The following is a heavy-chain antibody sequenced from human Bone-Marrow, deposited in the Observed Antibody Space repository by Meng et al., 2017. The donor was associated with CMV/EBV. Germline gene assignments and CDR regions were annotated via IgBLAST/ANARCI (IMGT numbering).Heavy chain of an antibody. CDR1: GYTFTGYY. V-gene: IGHV1-2*02. J-gene: IGHJ4*02. Sequence: ASVKVSCKASGYTFTGYYMHWVRQAPGQGLEWMGWINPNSGGTNYAQKFQGRVTMTRDTSISTADMELSRLRSDDTAVYYCASFISNPYNRFDYWGQGTLVTVSS. CDR3: ASFISNPYNRFDY. D-gene: IGHD1-1*01. CDR2: INPNSGGT.